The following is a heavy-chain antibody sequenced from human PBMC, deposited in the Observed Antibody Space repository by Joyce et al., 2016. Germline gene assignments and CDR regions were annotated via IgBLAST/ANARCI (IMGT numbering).Heavy chain of an antibody. D-gene: IGHD2-21*02. Sequence: KRPGASVKISCKASGYTFTSYSVHWVRPAPGQGLEWVGMIDPSGGSATYAQRFQGRVIMTRDMSTSTVYMKLNSLRSEDTAVYYCASRGTSNISDHYYGMDLWGQGTTVTVSS. CDR2: IDPSGGSA. J-gene: IGHJ6*02. CDR3: ASRGTSNISDHYYGMDL. CDR1: GYTFTSYS. V-gene: IGHV1-46*01.